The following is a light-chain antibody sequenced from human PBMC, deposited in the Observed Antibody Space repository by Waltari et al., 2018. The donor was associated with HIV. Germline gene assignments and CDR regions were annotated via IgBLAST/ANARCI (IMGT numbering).Light chain of an antibody. Sequence: QSVLTQPPSASGTPGQRVTISCSGSSSNIGSNYVYWYQQLPGTAPKLLIYRDNQRPSGGPDRFSGSKSGTSASLAISGLRAEDEAYYYCAAWDDSLLVFGGGTKLTVL. CDR1: SSNIGSNY. J-gene: IGLJ2*01. V-gene: IGLV1-47*01. CDR3: AAWDDSLLV. CDR2: RDN.